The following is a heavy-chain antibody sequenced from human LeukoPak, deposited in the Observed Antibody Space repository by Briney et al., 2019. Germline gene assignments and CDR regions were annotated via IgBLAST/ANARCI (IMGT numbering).Heavy chain of an antibody. V-gene: IGHV3-74*01. J-gene: IGHJ5*02. CDR2: INSDGSST. CDR1: GFTFSSYW. D-gene: IGHD6-19*01. CDR3: ARDASSDHWFDP. Sequence: HSGGSLRLSCAASGFTFSSYWMHWVRQAPGKGLVWVSRINSDGSSTSYADSVKGRFTISRDNAKNTLYLQMNSLRPEDTAVYYCARDASSDHWFDPWGQGTLVTVSS.